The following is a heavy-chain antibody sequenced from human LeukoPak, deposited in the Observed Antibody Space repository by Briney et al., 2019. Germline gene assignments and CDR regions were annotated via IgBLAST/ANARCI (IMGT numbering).Heavy chain of an antibody. D-gene: IGHD6-6*01. CDR2: IIPIFGTA. CDR1: GGTFSSYA. J-gene: IGHJ5*02. CDR3: ARAGIAARRENWFDP. V-gene: IGHV1-69*13. Sequence: GASVKVSCKASGGTFSSYAISWVRQAPGQGLEWMGGIIPIFGTANYAQKFQGRVTITADESTSTVYMELSSLRSEDTAVYYCARAGIAARRENWFDPWGQGTLVTVSS.